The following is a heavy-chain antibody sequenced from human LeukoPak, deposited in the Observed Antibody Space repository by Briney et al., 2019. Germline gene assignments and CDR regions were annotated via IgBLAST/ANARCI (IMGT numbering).Heavy chain of an antibody. CDR1: DDSISTNNYY. CDR2: LHFSGTP. V-gene: IGHV4-39*02. Sequence: SETLSLTCTVSDDSISTNNYYWSWIRQPPGKGLEWVGSLHFSGTPYYHPSLNSRVSISVDTSKNQFSLMLKSVTATDTAVYYCTRDGDGYKLGNFWGQGTLVTVSS. CDR3: TRDGDGYKLGNF. J-gene: IGHJ4*02. D-gene: IGHD5-24*01.